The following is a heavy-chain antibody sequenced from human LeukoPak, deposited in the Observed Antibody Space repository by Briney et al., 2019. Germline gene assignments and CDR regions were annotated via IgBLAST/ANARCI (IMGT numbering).Heavy chain of an antibody. J-gene: IGHJ4*02. D-gene: IGHD2-2*01. Sequence: SETLSLTCTVSGGSISSGSYYWSWIRQPAGKGREWIGRIDTSGSTNYNPSLKSRFTISVDTSNNQLSLKLRSVTAADTAVYYCARASRTSFDYWGQGTLVTVSS. CDR2: IDTSGST. CDR3: ARASRTSFDY. V-gene: IGHV4-61*02. CDR1: GGSISSGSYY.